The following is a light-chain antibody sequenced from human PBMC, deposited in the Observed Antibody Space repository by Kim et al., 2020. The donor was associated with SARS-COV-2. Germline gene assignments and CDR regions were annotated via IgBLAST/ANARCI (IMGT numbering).Light chain of an antibody. CDR2: GAS. CDR3: QQYDSWPYT. V-gene: IGKV3-15*01. Sequence: VSPGERATRSCRASQSVSSNLAWYQQKPGQAPRLLIYGASTRATGFPARFSGSGSGTEFTLTISSLQSEDFALYYCQQYDSWPYTFGQGTKLEI. CDR1: QSVSSN. J-gene: IGKJ2*01.